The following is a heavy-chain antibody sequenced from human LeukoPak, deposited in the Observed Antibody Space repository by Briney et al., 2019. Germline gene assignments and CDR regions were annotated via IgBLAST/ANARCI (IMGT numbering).Heavy chain of an antibody. Sequence: GGSLRLSCAASGFTFSNYWMTWVRQAPGKGLQRVASIRQDANVKYYVESVRGRFTISRDNAENSLYLQMNNLRDEDTAVYYCARWADVSGIYYIASWGQGSLVIVSS. CDR3: ARWADVSGIYYIAS. CDR2: IRQDANVK. J-gene: IGHJ4*02. CDR1: GFTFSNYW. D-gene: IGHD3-10*01. V-gene: IGHV3-7*01.